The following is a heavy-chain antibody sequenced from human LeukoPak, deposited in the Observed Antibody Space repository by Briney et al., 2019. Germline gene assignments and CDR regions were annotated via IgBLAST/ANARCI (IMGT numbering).Heavy chain of an antibody. Sequence: GGSLRLSCAATGFTFNNYEMNWVRQAPGKGLEWLSYISSSGGSSHYADSVKGRFTISRDNAKNSLYLQMNSLGAEDTAIYYCARGRGLSGSYYSFDHWGQGTLVTVSS. V-gene: IGHV3-48*03. CDR2: ISSSGGSS. CDR1: GFTFNNYE. J-gene: IGHJ4*02. CDR3: ARGRGLSGSYYSFDH. D-gene: IGHD3-10*01.